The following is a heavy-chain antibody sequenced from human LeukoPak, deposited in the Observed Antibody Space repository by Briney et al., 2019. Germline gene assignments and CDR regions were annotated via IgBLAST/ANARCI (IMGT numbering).Heavy chain of an antibody. V-gene: IGHV4-59*01. CDR2: ISQSGST. CDR3: ARNLDAN. J-gene: IGHJ4*02. Sequence: PSETLSVTCIISGGSISGSYWSWIRQPPGKGLEWIGYISQSGSTNYNPSLKSRVTISRDTSKNQIALTLSSVTAADTAVYYCARNLDANWGQGTLVTVSS. CDR1: GGSISGSY. D-gene: IGHD1-1*01.